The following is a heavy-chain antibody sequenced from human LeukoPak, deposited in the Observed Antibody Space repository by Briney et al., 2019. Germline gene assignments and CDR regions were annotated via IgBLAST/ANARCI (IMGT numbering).Heavy chain of an antibody. CDR1: GYTFTGYY. CDR3: AKDIKHPGGYYYGMDV. CDR2: INPNSGGT. D-gene: IGHD3-10*01. Sequence: ASVKVSCKASGYTFTGYYMHWVRQAPGQGLEWMGRINPNSGGTNYAQKFQGRVTMTRDTSISTAYMELISLRSDDTALYYCAKDIKHPGGYYYGMDVWGQGTTVTVSS. J-gene: IGHJ6*02. V-gene: IGHV1-2*06.